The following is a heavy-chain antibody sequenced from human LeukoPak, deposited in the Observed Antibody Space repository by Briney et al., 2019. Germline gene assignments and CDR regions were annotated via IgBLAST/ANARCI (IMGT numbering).Heavy chain of an antibody. CDR3: ARMDDYTNYYFDY. CDR2: ISSNGDRT. D-gene: IGHD4-11*01. J-gene: IGHJ4*02. V-gene: IGHV3-64*01. CDR1: GFTFRSYS. Sequence: GGSLRLSCAASGFTFRSYSMNWVRQAPGKGLEFVSAISSNGDRTYYARSVKGRFTISRDNAKNTVDLQMGSLRPEDMGVYFCARMDDYTNYYFDYWGQGTMVTVSS.